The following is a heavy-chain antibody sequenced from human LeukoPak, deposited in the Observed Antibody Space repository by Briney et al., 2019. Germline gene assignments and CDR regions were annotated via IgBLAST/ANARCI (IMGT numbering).Heavy chain of an antibody. D-gene: IGHD6-13*01. V-gene: IGHV4-59*08. J-gene: IGHJ4*02. CDR2: IYSSGST. CDR3: ARRSSTWSFDY. Sequence: SETLSLTCTVSGGSISSYYWSWIRQPPGKGLEWIGYIYSSGSTNYNPSLKSRVTIFVDTSKNQFSLKLSSVTAADTAVYYCARRSSTWSFDYWGQGTLVTVSS. CDR1: GGSISSYY.